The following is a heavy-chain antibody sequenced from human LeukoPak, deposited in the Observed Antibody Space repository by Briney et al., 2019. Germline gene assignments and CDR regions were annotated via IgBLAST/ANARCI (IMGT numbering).Heavy chain of an antibody. J-gene: IGHJ4*02. CDR1: GFTFSSYT. V-gene: IGHV3-7*03. CDR2: IKQYGREI. Sequence: GGSLRLSCAASGFTFSSYTMSWVRQAPGKGLEWVAQIKQYGREIYYLDSVKGRFTISRDDADNSGFLQMNSLRVEDAAVYYCATDRGALWGQGTLVTVS. CDR3: ATDRGAL. D-gene: IGHD5-12*01.